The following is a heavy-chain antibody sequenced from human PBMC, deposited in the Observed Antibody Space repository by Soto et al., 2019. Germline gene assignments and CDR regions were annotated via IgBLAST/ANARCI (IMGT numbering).Heavy chain of an antibody. Sequence: ASVKVSCKASGYTFTSYGISWVRQAPGQGLEWMGWISAYNGNTNYAQKLQGRVTMTTDTSTSTAYMELRSLRSDDTAVYYCARASYYDILTGYLYYHYGMDVWGQGTTVTVSS. CDR3: ARASYYDILTGYLYYHYGMDV. J-gene: IGHJ6*02. CDR1: GYTFTSYG. D-gene: IGHD3-9*01. CDR2: ISAYNGNT. V-gene: IGHV1-18*04.